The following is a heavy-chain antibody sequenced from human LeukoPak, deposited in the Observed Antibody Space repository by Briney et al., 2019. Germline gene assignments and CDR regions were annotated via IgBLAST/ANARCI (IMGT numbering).Heavy chain of an antibody. CDR1: GGSISSYY. J-gene: IGHJ4*02. CDR2: IYYSGST. D-gene: IGHD6-19*01. V-gene: IGHV4-59*01. Sequence: PSETLSLTCTVSGGSISSYYWSWIRQPPGNGLEWIGYIYYSGSTNYNPSLKSRVTISVDTSKNQFSLKLSSVTAADTAVYYCARVGGKGSGWYAYYFDYWGQGTLVTVSS. CDR3: ARVGGKGSGWYAYYFDY.